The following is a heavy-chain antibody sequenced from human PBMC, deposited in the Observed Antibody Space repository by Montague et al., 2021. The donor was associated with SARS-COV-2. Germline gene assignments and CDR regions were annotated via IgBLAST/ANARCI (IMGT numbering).Heavy chain of an antibody. CDR1: GGSISRYY. Sequence: SETLSLTCTVSGGSISRYYWSWIRQSPGKGLEWIGYIDYSGSTNYSPSLKSRVSISVDTSKNQVSLKLNSVTAADSAVYYCSRLNMVRGVVAADYYDCYGWDVWGQGTTVTVSS. CDR3: SRLNMVRGVVAADYYDCYGWDV. CDR2: IDYSGST. V-gene: IGHV4-59*13. D-gene: IGHD3-10*01. J-gene: IGHJ6*02.